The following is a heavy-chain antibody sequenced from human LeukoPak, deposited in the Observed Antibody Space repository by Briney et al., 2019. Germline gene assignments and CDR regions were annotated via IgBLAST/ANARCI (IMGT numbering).Heavy chain of an antibody. CDR1: GFTFSSYS. D-gene: IGHD2-8*01. CDR3: ARGVSGADNWFDP. CDR2: ISSSSSYI. V-gene: IGHV3-21*01. Sequence: PGGALRLSCAASGFTFSSYSLNWVRPAPGEGLEWVSSISSSSSYIYYADSVKGRFTISRDNAKNSLYLQMNSLRAEDTAVYYCARGVSGADNWFDPWGQGTLVTVSS. J-gene: IGHJ5*02.